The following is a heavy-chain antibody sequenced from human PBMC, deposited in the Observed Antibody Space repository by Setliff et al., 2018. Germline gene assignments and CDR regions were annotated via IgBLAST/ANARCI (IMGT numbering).Heavy chain of an antibody. V-gene: IGHV4-39*07. J-gene: IGHJ4*02. Sequence: SETLSLTCTVSGGSISSSGYYWGWIRQPPGKGLGWIGSIYYRGSTYYNPSLKSRVTMSVDASKNQFSLKLSSVTAADTAAYYGARGDSSGYYYILFDFWGQGTLVTVSS. CDR1: GGSISSSGYY. CDR3: ARGDSSGYYYILFDF. D-gene: IGHD3-22*01. CDR2: IYYRGST.